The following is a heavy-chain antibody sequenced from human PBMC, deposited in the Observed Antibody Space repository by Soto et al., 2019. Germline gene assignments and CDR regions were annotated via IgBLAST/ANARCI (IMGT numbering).Heavy chain of an antibody. D-gene: IGHD2-15*01. Sequence: SETLSLTCAVYGGSFSGYYWSWIRQPPGKGLEWIGEINHSGSTNYNPSLKSRVTISVDTSKNQFSLKLSSVTAADTAVYDCARKIVSVMGYCSGGSCTPGYFDYWGQGTLVTVSS. CDR1: GGSFSGYY. CDR3: ARKIVSVMGYCSGGSCTPGYFDY. V-gene: IGHV4-34*01. J-gene: IGHJ4*02. CDR2: INHSGST.